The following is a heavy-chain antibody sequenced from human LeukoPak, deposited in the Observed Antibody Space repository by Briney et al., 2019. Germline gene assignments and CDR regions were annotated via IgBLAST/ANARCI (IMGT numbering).Heavy chain of an antibody. V-gene: IGHV7-4-1*02. J-gene: IGHJ4*02. CDR3: ARVSYYDYVWGSYRPLPFDY. D-gene: IGHD3-16*02. CDR2: INTNTGNP. CDR1: GYTFTSYA. Sequence: GASVKVSCEASGYTFTSYAMNWVRQAPGQGLEWMGWINTNTGNPTYAQGFTGRFVFSLDTSVSTAYLQISSLKAEDTAVYYCARVSYYDYVWGSYRPLPFDYWGQGTLVTVSS.